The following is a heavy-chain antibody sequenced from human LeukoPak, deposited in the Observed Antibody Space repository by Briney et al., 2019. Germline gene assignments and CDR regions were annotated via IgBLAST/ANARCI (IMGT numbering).Heavy chain of an antibody. J-gene: IGHJ4*02. CDR1: GYTFSDYA. CDR3: ARGSPSDWPFDH. Sequence: GASVKVSCKASGYTFSDYAMHWVRQAPGQRFEWMGWIDAGNGDTRYSQKFQGRVTITRDTSASTAYIELRSLRSEDTAMYYCARGSPSDWPFDHGGQKPLVTIS. V-gene: IGHV1-3*01. CDR2: IDAGNGDT. D-gene: IGHD1-26*01.